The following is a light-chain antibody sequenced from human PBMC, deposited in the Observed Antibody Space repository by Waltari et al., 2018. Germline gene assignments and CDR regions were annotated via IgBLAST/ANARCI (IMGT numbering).Light chain of an antibody. CDR1: QSLTKKY. CDR3: QQYGSSIMYT. V-gene: IGKV3-20*01. CDR2: GAS. Sequence: VLTQSPGTLSLSPGERATLSCRASQSLTKKYLAWYQQKPGQAPRLLIYGASSRAAGVPDRFSGSGSGTDFTLTISRLEHEDVAVYYCQQYGSSIMYTFGQGTKLEIK. J-gene: IGKJ2*01.